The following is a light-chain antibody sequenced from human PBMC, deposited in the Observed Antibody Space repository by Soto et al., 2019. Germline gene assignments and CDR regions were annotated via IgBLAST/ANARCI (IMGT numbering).Light chain of an antibody. J-gene: IGKJ1*01. V-gene: IGKV3-15*01. CDR1: QSVGNN. CDR2: GAS. Sequence: EIVMTQSPATLSVSPGERATLSFRASQSVGNNLAWYQQKPGQAPRLLIHGASTRATGVPARFSGSGSGTEFTLTIGSLQSEDFAVYYCQHQSSWPRTFGQGTKVDIK. CDR3: QHQSSWPRT.